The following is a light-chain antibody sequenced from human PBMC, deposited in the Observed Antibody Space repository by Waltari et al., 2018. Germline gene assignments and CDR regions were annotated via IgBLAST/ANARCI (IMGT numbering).Light chain of an antibody. CDR1: QSVSSTY. Sequence: EIVMTQSPVSLSLSPGERATLSCRASQSVSSTYLAWYQQQPGQAPRLLIYAGSGRATGVPHRFSGSGSGTDFTLTISRLEPEDSAVYYCQQYGRSPPVTFGPGTKVDIK. CDR2: AGS. CDR3: QQYGRSPPVT. J-gene: IGKJ3*01. V-gene: IGKV3-20*01.